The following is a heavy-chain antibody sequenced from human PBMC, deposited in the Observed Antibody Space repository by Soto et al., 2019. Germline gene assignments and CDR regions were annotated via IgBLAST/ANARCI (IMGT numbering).Heavy chain of an antibody. J-gene: IGHJ4*02. D-gene: IGHD5-12*01. CDR2: ISSDGNDK. V-gene: IGHV3-30*18. CDR1: GFTFSSNG. Sequence: QVQLVESGGGVVQPGRSLTLSCAASGFTFSSNGMHWVRQAPGKGLEWVAAISSDGNDKYYGDSVKGRFTISRDNSKNPLYLQKNSLRTEDTAVYYCANGTHMARQYFDYWGQGILVTVSS. CDR3: ANGTHMARQYFDY.